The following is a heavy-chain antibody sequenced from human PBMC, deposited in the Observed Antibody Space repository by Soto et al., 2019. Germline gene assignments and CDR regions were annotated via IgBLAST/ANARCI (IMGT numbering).Heavy chain of an antibody. V-gene: IGHV4-39*01. CDR1: GGSISSSSYY. CDR2: IYYSGST. J-gene: IGHJ5*02. CDR3: VRQEITMVRAFNWFDP. Sequence: SETLSLTCTVSGGSISSSSYYWGWIRQPPGKGLEWIGSIYYSGSTYYNPSLKSRVTISVDTSMNQFSLKLTSVTAADTAVYYCVRQEITMVRAFNWFDPWGQGTLVTVSS. D-gene: IGHD3-10*01.